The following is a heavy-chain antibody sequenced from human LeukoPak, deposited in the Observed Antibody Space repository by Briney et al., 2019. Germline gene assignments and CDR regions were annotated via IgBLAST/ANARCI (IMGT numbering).Heavy chain of an antibody. CDR2: MNPNSGNT. J-gene: IGHJ5*02. D-gene: IGHD3-10*01. V-gene: IGHV1-8*03. CDR1: GYTFTSYD. CDR3: ARDRHYYGSGSYTFEFDP. Sequence: ASVKVSCKASGYTFTSYDINWVRQATGQGLEWMGWMNPNSGNTGYAQKFQGRVTITRNTSISTAYMELRSLRSDDTAVYYCARDRHYYGSGSYTFEFDPWGQGTLVTVSS.